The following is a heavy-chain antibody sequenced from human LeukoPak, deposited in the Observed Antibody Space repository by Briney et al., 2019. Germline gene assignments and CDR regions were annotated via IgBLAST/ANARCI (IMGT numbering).Heavy chain of an antibody. J-gene: IGHJ4*02. D-gene: IGHD5/OR15-5a*01. Sequence: SGTLSLTCTVSGGSISTYYWSWIRQPPGEGLEWIGEITNTGSTNYNPSLKSRVTISVETSKNQFCMQLSSVTAADTAVYYCARVQYSVYDGGVDYWGQGTLVSV. CDR2: ITNTGST. CDR3: ARVQYSVYDGGVDY. CDR1: GGSISTYY. V-gene: IGHV4-34*01.